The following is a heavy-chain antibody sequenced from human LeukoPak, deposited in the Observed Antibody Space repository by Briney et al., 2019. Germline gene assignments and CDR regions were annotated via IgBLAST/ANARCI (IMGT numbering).Heavy chain of an antibody. Sequence: SETLSLTYAVSGGSISSYYWSWIRQPPGKGLEWIGYIYYSGSTNYNPSLKSRVTISVDTSKNQFSLKLSSVTAADTAVYYCARDWYYDSSGYSSFDIWGQGTMVTVSS. CDR1: GGSISSYY. CDR2: IYYSGST. D-gene: IGHD3-22*01. V-gene: IGHV4-59*01. J-gene: IGHJ3*02. CDR3: ARDWYYDSSGYSSFDI.